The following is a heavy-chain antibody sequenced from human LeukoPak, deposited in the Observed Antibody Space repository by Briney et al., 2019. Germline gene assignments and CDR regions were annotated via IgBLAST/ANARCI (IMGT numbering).Heavy chain of an antibody. V-gene: IGHV1-69*04. CDR1: GGTFSSYA. D-gene: IGHD6-19*01. Sequence: ASVKVSCKASGGTFSSYAISWVRQAPGQGLEWIGRIIPILGIANYAQKFQGRVTITADKSTSTAYMELSSLRSEDTAVYYCARDRIYSSGYLDYWGQGTLVTVSS. CDR2: IIPILGIA. CDR3: ARDRIYSSGYLDY. J-gene: IGHJ4*02.